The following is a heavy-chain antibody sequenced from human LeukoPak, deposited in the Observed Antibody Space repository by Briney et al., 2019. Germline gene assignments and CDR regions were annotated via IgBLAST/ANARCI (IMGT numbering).Heavy chain of an antibody. Sequence: PGGSLRLSCAASGFTFSNYAMSWVRQAPGKGLEWVSAISVSGSTTYYADSVKGRFTISRDNSKNTLYLQMNSLRAEDTAVYYCAKDLGYCSATSCFHYYYIDVWGKGTTVTVSS. CDR2: ISVSGSTT. J-gene: IGHJ6*03. V-gene: IGHV3-23*01. CDR1: GFTFSNYA. CDR3: AKDLGYCSATSCFHYYYIDV. D-gene: IGHD2-2*01.